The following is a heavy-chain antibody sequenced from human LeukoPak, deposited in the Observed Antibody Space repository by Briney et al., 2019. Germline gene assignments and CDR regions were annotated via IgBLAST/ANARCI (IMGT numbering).Heavy chain of an antibody. V-gene: IGHV3-48*02. CDR2: ISSSSSTI. J-gene: IGHJ4*02. CDR1: GFTFSSYN. D-gene: IGHD6-6*01. CDR3: AREYSSSSGSVSDY. Sequence: GGSLRLSCAASGFTFSSYNMNWVRQAPGKGLEWVSYISSSSSTIYYADSVKGRFTISRDNAKNSLYLQMNSLRDEDTAVYYCAREYSSSSGSVSDYWGQGTLVTVPS.